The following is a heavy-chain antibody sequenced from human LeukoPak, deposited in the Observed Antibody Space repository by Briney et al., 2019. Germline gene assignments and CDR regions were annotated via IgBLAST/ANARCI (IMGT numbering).Heavy chain of an antibody. CDR1: GGXVSSGSYY. V-gene: IGHV4-61*01. J-gene: IGHJ6*02. D-gene: IGHD6-13*01. CDR3: AIDSGIAAAQYYYGMDV. CDR2: IYYSGST. Sequence: SETLSLTCTVSGGXVSSGSYYWSWIRQPPGKGLEWLGNIYYSGSTNYNPSLKSRVTISVDTSKNQFSLKLSSVTAADTAVYYCAIDSGIAAAQYYYGMDVWGQGTTVTVSS.